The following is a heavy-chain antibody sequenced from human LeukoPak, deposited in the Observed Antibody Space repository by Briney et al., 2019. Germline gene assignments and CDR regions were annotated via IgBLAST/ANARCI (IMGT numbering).Heavy chain of an antibody. CDR1: GGTFSSYA. Sequence: SVKVSCKASGGTFSSYAISWVRQAPGQGLEWMGGIIPIFGTANYAQKFQGRVTITADESTSTAYMELSSLGSEDTAVYYCARDQGVYSEYSGYDFFDYWGQGTLVTVSS. CDR2: IIPIFGTA. D-gene: IGHD5-12*01. V-gene: IGHV1-69*13. J-gene: IGHJ4*02. CDR3: ARDQGVYSEYSGYDFFDY.